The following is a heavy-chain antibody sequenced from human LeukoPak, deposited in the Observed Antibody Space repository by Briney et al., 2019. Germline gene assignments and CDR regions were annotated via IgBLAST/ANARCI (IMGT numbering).Heavy chain of an antibody. CDR1: GFTFSSFE. CDR2: ISSSGTTI. CDR3: AKGSGSYSRYYYYYMDV. Sequence: PGGSLRLSCAPSGFTFSSFEMNWVRQAPGKGLEWVSHISSSGTTIYDADSVKGRFTISRDNTKNSLYLQMNSLRAEDTAVYYCAKGSGSYSRYYYYYMDVWGKGTTVTVSS. J-gene: IGHJ6*03. V-gene: IGHV3-48*03. D-gene: IGHD3-10*01.